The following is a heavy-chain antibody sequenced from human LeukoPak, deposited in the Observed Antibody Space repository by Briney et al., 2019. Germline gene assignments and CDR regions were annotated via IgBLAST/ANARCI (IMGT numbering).Heavy chain of an antibody. Sequence: SETLSLTCTVSGGSISSGGYYWRWIRQHPRKGLEWIGYIYYSGSTYYNPSLKSRVTISVDTSKNQFSLKLSSVTAADTAVYYCARGPWYYFDYWGQGTLVTVSS. CDR2: IYYSGST. CDR1: GGSISSGGYY. J-gene: IGHJ4*02. CDR3: ARGPWYYFDY. V-gene: IGHV4-31*02.